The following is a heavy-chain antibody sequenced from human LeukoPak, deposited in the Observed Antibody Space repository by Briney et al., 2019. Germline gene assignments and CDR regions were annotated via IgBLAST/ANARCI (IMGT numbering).Heavy chain of an antibody. D-gene: IGHD6-19*01. Sequence: GRSLRLSCAASGFTFSSYAMHWVRQAPGKGLEYVSSISSNGGSSYYANSVKGRFTISRDNSKNTLYLQVGSLRAEDMAVYYCARGFLGYSSGWYESYFDSWGQGTLVTVSS. V-gene: IGHV3-64*01. CDR3: ARGFLGYSSGWYESYFDS. CDR2: ISSNGGSS. CDR1: GFTFSSYA. J-gene: IGHJ4*02.